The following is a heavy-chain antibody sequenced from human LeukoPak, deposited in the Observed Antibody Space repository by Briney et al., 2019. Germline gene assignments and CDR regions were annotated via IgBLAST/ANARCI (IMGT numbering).Heavy chain of an antibody. V-gene: IGHV1-2*02. J-gene: IGHJ4*02. CDR1: GYTFTGYY. D-gene: IGHD5-18*01. CDR3: ARGQRGYSYGNYFDY. CDR2: INPNSGGT. Sequence: ASVKVSCKASGYTFTGYYMHWERQAPGQGLEWMGWINPNSGGTNYAQKFQGRVTMTRDTSISTAYMELSRLRSDDTAVYYCARGQRGYSYGNYFDYWGQGTLVTVSS.